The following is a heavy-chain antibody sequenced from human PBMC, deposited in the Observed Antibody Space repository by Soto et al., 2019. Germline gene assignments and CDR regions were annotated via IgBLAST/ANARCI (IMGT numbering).Heavy chain of an antibody. CDR2: IGGSGETT. Sequence: GGSLRLSCAASGFPFSTTDMSWVRQAPGKGLEWVSTIGGSGETTYYADSVKGRFTISRDNSKNTLYLQMNSLSADDTALYYCAKNSGWFNTWGQGALVTVSS. V-gene: IGHV3-23*01. D-gene: IGHD3-10*01. CDR1: GFPFSTTD. CDR3: AKNSGWFNT. J-gene: IGHJ5*02.